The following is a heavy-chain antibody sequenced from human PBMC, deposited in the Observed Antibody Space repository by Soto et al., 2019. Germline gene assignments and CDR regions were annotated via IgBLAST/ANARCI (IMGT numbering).Heavy chain of an antibody. D-gene: IGHD6-19*01. J-gene: IGHJ6*03. Sequence: EGSLRLSCVASGFTFSSHAMHWVRQAPCKGLEWVAVISYDGSKNYYADSVKGRFTISRDNSKNTLYLQMNNLRAEDTAMYSCAKDPRIAVIFLTSITSSYYYILSLGRGLPVTVPS. CDR3: AKDPRIAVIFLTSITSSYYYILS. CDR2: ISYDGSKN. V-gene: IGHV3-30*18. CDR1: GFTFSSHA.